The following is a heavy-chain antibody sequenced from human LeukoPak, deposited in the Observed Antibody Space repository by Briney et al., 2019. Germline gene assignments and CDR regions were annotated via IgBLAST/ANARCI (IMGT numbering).Heavy chain of an antibody. Sequence: GGSLRLSCAASGFTFSSYAMSWVRQAPGKGLEWLSYISTSGVTIYYADSVKGRFTISRDNAKNSLYLQMNSLRAEDTAVYYCARDGRYCGGDCYLDYWGQGTVVAVSS. CDR2: ISTSGVTI. CDR1: GFTFSSYA. CDR3: ARDGRYCGGDCYLDY. V-gene: IGHV3-48*04. J-gene: IGHJ4*02. D-gene: IGHD2-21*02.